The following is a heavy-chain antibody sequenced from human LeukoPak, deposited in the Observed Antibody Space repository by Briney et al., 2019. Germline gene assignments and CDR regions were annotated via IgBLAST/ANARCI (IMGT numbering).Heavy chain of an antibody. CDR1: GFTFSSYA. Sequence: GGSLRLSCAASGFTFSSYAMHWVRQAPGKGLEWVAVISYDGSNKYYADSVKGRFTISRDNSKNTLYLQMNSLRAEDTAVYYCASIMGNLIGYCSSTSCGPWGQGTLVTVSS. CDR2: ISYDGSNK. V-gene: IGHV3-30-3*01. J-gene: IGHJ5*02. CDR3: ASIMGNLIGYCSSTSCGP. D-gene: IGHD2-2*01.